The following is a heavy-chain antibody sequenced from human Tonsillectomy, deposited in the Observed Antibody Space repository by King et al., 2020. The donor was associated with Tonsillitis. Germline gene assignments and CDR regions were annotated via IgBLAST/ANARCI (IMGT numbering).Heavy chain of an antibody. CDR1: GFTFSNYA. D-gene: IGHD3-22*01. CDR2: ISGSGVST. CDR3: AKDTSTRDFYDSSGPEGFDY. J-gene: IGHJ4*02. Sequence: VQLVESGGGLVQPGGSLRLSCAASGFTFSNYAMIWVRQAPGKGLEWVSGISGSGVSTYYADSVKGRFTISRDNSKNTLYLQMNSLRPEDTAVYYCAKDTSTRDFYDSSGPEGFDYWGQGTLVTVSS. V-gene: IGHV3-23*04.